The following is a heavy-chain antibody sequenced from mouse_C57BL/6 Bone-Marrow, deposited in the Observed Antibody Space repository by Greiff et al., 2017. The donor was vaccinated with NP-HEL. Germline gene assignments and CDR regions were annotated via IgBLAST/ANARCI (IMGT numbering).Heavy chain of an antibody. CDR2: IHPNSGST. D-gene: IGHD2-4*01. J-gene: IGHJ3*01. V-gene: IGHV1-64*01. CDR3: ARGGKGYDYFFAY. CDR1: GYTFTSYW. Sequence: QVQLQQSGAELVKPGASVKLSCKASGYTFTSYWMHWVKQRPGQGLEWIGMIHPNSGSTNYNEKFKSKATLTVDKSSSTAYMQLSSLTSEDSAVYYCARGGKGYDYFFAYWGQGTLVTVSA.